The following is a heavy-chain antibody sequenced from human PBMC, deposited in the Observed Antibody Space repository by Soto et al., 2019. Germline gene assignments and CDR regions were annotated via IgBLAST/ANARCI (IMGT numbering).Heavy chain of an antibody. Sequence: QVQLVQSGAEVKKPGSSVKVSCKASGGTFSSYAISWVRQAPGQGLEWMGGIIPIFGTANYAQKFQGRVTITADKATSTAYMELSSPRSEDTAVYYCARRGAARPHYYYYGMDVWGQGTTVTVSS. CDR1: GGTFSSYA. D-gene: IGHD6-6*01. CDR2: IIPIFGTA. J-gene: IGHJ6*02. V-gene: IGHV1-69*06. CDR3: ARRGAARPHYYYYGMDV.